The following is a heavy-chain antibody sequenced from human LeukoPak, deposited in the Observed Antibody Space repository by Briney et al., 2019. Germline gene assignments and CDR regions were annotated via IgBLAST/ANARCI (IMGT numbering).Heavy chain of an antibody. CDR1: GFTFSSYW. V-gene: IGHV3-7*01. Sequence: GALRLSCAASGFTFSSYWMSWVRQAPGKGLEWVANIKQDGSEKYYVDSVKGRFTISRDNAKNSLYLQMNSLRAEDTAVYYCARDRKSRGSGSYYKPNWFDPWGQGTLVTVSS. CDR2: IKQDGSEK. D-gene: IGHD3-10*01. J-gene: IGHJ5*02. CDR3: ARDRKSRGSGSYYKPNWFDP.